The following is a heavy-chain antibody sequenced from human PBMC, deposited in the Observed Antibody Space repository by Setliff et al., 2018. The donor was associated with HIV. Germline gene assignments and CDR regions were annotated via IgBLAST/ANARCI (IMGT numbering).Heavy chain of an antibody. D-gene: IGHD3-10*02. Sequence: PSETLSLTCNVSGGSFSNSYYFWGWIRQPPGKGLEWIGSISYSGSTYYNPSLKSRVTISVDTSKNQFSLKLSSVTAADTAVYYCARGHMLITYYYYYYMDVWGKGTTVTVSS. V-gene: IGHV4-39*07. CDR2: ISYSGST. J-gene: IGHJ6*03. CDR1: GGSFSNSYYF. CDR3: ARGHMLITYYYYYYMDV.